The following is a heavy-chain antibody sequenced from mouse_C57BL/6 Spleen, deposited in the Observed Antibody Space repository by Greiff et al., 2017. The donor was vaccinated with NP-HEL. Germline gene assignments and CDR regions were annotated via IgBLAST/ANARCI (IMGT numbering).Heavy chain of an antibody. CDR3: AREGSNYPGWFAY. CDR1: GYTFTDYN. D-gene: IGHD2-5*01. CDR2: INPNNGGT. V-gene: IGHV1-18*01. Sequence: EVQLQESGPELVKPGASVKIPCKASGYTFTDYNMDWVKQSHGKSLEWIGDINPNNGGTIYNQKFKGKATLTVDKSSSTAYMELRSLTSEDTAVYYCAREGSNYPGWFAYWGQGTLVTVSA. J-gene: IGHJ3*01.